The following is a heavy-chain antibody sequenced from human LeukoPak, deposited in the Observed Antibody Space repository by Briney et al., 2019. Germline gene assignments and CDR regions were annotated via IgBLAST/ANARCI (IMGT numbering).Heavy chain of an antibody. J-gene: IGHJ5*02. CDR2: IYTSGST. V-gene: IGHV4-4*07. D-gene: IGHD6-19*01. CDR3: ARDHKKQWLALNWFDP. Sequence: SEALSLTCTVSGGSISSYYWSWIRQPAGKGLEWIGRIYTSGSTNYNPSLKSRVTMSVDTSKNQFSLKLSSVTAADTAVYYCARDHKKQWLALNWFDPWGQGTLVTVSS. CDR1: GGSISSYY.